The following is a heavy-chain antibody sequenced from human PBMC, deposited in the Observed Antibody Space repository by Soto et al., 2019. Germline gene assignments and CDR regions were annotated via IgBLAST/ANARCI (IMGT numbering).Heavy chain of an antibody. CDR1: GGSMSEYF. Sequence: SETLSLTCSVSGGSMSEYFWSWIRQSPGKGLEWIGYIYYLGSTDYNPSLKSRVTISVDTSKRQFSLRLTSVTAADTAVCYCARDGYDGSGSPYPAYWGPGTQVIVSS. J-gene: IGHJ4*02. D-gene: IGHD3-10*01. V-gene: IGHV4-59*01. CDR2: IYYLGST. CDR3: ARDGYDGSGSPYPAY.